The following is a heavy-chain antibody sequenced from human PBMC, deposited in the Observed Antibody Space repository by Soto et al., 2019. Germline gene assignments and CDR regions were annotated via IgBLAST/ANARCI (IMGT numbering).Heavy chain of an antibody. J-gene: IGHJ5*02. CDR1: GYTFTSYA. Sequence: GASVKVSCRASGYTFTSYAMHWVRQAPGQRLEWMGWINAGNGNTKYSQKFQGRVTITRDTSASTAYMELSSLRSEDTAVYYCARDPRYSSLTGWFDPWGQGTLVTVSS. V-gene: IGHV1-3*01. CDR3: ARDPRYSSLTGWFDP. D-gene: IGHD6-13*01. CDR2: INAGNGNT.